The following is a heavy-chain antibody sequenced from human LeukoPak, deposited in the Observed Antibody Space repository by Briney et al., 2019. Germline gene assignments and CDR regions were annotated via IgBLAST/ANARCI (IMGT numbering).Heavy chain of an antibody. Sequence: SETLSLTCTVSGGSISSGGYYWSWIRQHPGKGLEWIGYIYYSGSTYYNPSLKSRVTISVDTSKNQFSLKLSSVTAADTAVYYCARPHSSGWTVDWYFDLWGRGTLVTVSS. CDR1: GGSISSGGYY. CDR3: ARPHSSGWTVDWYFDL. V-gene: IGHV4-31*03. CDR2: IYYSGST. D-gene: IGHD6-19*01. J-gene: IGHJ2*01.